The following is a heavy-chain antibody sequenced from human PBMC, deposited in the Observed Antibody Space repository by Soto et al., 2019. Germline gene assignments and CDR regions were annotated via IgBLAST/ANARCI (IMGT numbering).Heavy chain of an antibody. CDR2: IYIRETT. CDR1: GVSISRDDYA. V-gene: IGHV4-30-4*01. Sequence: QVQLQESGPGLVKPSQTLSLTCNVSGVSISRDDYAWSWIRQSPGKGLEWLGYIYIRETTHYNPSLKGRIRISRDTSTNQLFLSLRSVTAADTAVYYRTREPVCRGARCFAFDSWGQGGLVIVS. CDR3: TREPVCRGARCFAFDS. J-gene: IGHJ5*01. D-gene: IGHD6-6*01.